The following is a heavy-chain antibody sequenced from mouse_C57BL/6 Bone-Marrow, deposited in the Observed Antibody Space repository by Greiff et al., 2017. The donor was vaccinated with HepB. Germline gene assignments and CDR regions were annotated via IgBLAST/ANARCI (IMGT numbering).Heavy chain of an antibody. CDR3: YCGSDWYFEG. V-gene: IGHV1-64*01. J-gene: IGHJ1*03. D-gene: IGHD1-1*01. Sequence: QVQLKQPGAELVKPGASVKLSCKASGYTFTSYWMHWVKQRPGQGLEWIGMIHPNSGSTNYNEKFKSKATLTVDKSSSTAYMQLSSLTSEDSAVYYCYCGSDWYFEGWGTGTTVTASS. CDR2: IHPNSGST. CDR1: GYTFTSYW.